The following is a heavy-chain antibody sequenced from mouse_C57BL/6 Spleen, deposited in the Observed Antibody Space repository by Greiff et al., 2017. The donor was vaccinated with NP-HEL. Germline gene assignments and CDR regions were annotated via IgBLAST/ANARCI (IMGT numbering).Heavy chain of an antibody. CDR2: INPSNGGT. CDR3: ARATKIKEGFAY. CDR1: GYTFTSYW. V-gene: IGHV1-53*01. D-gene: IGHD2-4*01. Sequence: VQLQQSGTELVKPGASVKLSCKASGYTFTSYWMHWVKQRPGQGLEWIGNINPSNGGTNYNEKFKSKATLTVDKSSSTAYMQLSSLTSEDSAVYYCARATKIKEGFAYWGQGTLVTVSA. J-gene: IGHJ3*01.